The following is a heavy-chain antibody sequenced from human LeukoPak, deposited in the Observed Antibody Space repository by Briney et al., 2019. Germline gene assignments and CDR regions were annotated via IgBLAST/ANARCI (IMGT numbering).Heavy chain of an antibody. V-gene: IGHV3-48*04. CDR2: ISSSSSTI. Sequence: GGSLRLSCAASGFTFSSYSMNWVRQAPGKGLEWVSYISSSSSTIYYADSVKGRFTVSRDNAQNSLYLQMYSLRAEDTAVYYCMRHHTDGYNFWYWGPGALVTVSS. J-gene: IGHJ4*02. D-gene: IGHD5-24*01. CDR3: MRHHTDGYNFWY. CDR1: GFTFSSYS.